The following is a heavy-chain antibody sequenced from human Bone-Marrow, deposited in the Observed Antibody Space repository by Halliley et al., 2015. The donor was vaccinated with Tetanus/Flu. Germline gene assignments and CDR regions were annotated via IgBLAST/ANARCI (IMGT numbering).Heavy chain of an antibody. J-gene: IGHJ4*02. CDR2: INHSGST. V-gene: IGHV4-34*01. D-gene: IGHD5-12*01. CDR3: ASRVLGWLQRDY. CDR1: GGSFSGYY. Sequence: TLSLTCAVYGGSFSGYYWSWIRQPPGKGLEWIGEINHSGSTNYNPPLKNRVTISVDTSKNQFSLKLSSVTAADTAVYYCASRVLGWLQRDYWGQGTLVTVSS.